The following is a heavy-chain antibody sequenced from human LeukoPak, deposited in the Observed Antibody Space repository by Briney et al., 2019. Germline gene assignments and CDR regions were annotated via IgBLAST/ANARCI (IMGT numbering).Heavy chain of an antibody. CDR2: FIPIFGTA. Sequence: SVKVSCKASGGTFSSYAISWVRQAPGQGLEWMGGFIPIFGTANYAQKFQGRVTITTDESTSTAYMELSSLRSEDTAVYYCARALRNPPPGIAAAGTGWFDPWGQGTLVTVSS. D-gene: IGHD6-13*01. J-gene: IGHJ5*02. V-gene: IGHV1-69*05. CDR1: GGTFSSYA. CDR3: ARALRNPPPGIAAAGTGWFDP.